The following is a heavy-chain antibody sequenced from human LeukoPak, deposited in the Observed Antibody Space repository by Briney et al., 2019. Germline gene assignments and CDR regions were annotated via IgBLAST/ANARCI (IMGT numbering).Heavy chain of an antibody. CDR1: GFTFRSYV. Sequence: GGPLRLSCVVSGFTFRSYVVGWVRQAPRKGLEWVSVISSSEDRIFYGVSVKGRFTISRDNSKKTQYLQKNSLRVEDTAIYYCFKGGSGSYYDRFDYWGQGTLVTVAS. CDR3: FKGGSGSYYDRFDY. J-gene: IGHJ4*02. V-gene: IGHV3-23*01. D-gene: IGHD1-26*01. CDR2: ISSSEDRI.